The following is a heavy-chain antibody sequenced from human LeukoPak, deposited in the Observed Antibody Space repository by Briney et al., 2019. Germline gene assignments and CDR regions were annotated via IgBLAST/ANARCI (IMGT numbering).Heavy chain of an antibody. J-gene: IGHJ4*02. D-gene: IGHD2-2*01. Sequence: ASVKVSCKASGYTFTSYGISWVRQAPGQGLEWMGWISAYNGNTNYAQKLQGRVTMTTDTSTSTAYMELRSLRSDDTAVYYCARLTFGRYRSSTSCSSFDYWGQGTLVTVSS. CDR1: GYTFTSYG. CDR3: ARLTFGRYRSSTSCSSFDY. V-gene: IGHV1-18*01. CDR2: ISAYNGNT.